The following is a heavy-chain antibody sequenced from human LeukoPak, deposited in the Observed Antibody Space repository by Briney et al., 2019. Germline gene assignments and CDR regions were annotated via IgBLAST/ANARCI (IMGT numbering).Heavy chain of an antibody. CDR1: GFTFSSYG. CDR3: AKRIVVVVAATYY. D-gene: IGHD2-15*01. V-gene: IGHV3-30*02. CDR2: IWYDGSNK. J-gene: IGHJ4*02. Sequence: PGGSLRLSCAASGFTFSSYGMHWVRQAPGKGLERVAVIWYDGSNKYHADSVKGRFTISRDNSKNTLYLQMNSLRAVDTAIYYCAKRIVVVVAATYYWGQGTLVTVSS.